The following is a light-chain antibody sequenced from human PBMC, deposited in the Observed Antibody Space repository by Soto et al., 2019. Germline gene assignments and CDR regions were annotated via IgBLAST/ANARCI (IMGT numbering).Light chain of an antibody. CDR2: DAS. Sequence: ECVLTQSPSTSSLSAGVRATLSFAGSQSVSSNYLAWYKQRPGLAPRILIYDASSRATGILDRFSGSGSGTDFTITIRRLEPDESAVYHCRQYGSTPTFGGGTKVDIK. V-gene: IGKV3D-20*01. CDR3: RQYGSTPT. CDR1: QSVSSNY. J-gene: IGKJ4*01.